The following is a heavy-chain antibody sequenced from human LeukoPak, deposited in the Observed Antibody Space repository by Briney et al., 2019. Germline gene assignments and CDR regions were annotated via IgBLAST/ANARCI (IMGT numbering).Heavy chain of an antibody. CDR3: VRDSSGGRYYFDY. Sequence: GGSLRLSCAASGFTVSSDYMSWVCQAPGKGLEWVSIIYSGGNTYYADSVKGRFTISRDNSRNTLYLQMNSLRAEDTAVYYCVRDSSGGRYYFDYWGQGTLVTVSS. CDR1: GFTVSSDY. J-gene: IGHJ4*02. D-gene: IGHD3-22*01. CDR2: IYSGGNT. V-gene: IGHV3-66*02.